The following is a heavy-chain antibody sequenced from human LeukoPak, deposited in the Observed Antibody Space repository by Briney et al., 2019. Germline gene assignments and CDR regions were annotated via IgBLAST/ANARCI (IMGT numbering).Heavy chain of an antibody. CDR1: GFTFSRYE. V-gene: IGHV3-48*03. CDR2: ISSSGSTI. D-gene: IGHD5-18*01. CDR3: ARDQLTAMVHFDY. J-gene: IGHJ4*02. Sequence: GGSLRLSCAASGFTFSRYEMNWVRQAPGKGLEWVSYISSSGSTIYYADSVKGRFTISRDNAKNSLYLQMNSLRAEDTAVYYCARDQLTAMVHFDYWGRGTLVTVSS.